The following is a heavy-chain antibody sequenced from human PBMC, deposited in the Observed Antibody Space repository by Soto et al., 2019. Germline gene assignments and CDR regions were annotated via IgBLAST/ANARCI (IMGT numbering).Heavy chain of an antibody. CDR1: GASVSSGNHY. V-gene: IGHV4-61*01. CDR2: IYHSGIT. J-gene: IGHJ4*02. Sequence: QVQMQESGPGLVKPSETLSLTCTVSGASVSSGNHYWSWIRQPPGKGLEGIGYIYHSGITNYNPSLKSRVTIPADTSRNQFSLKVSSVTAADTAVYYCARGWDANSWGPGTLVTVSS. CDR3: ARGWDANS. D-gene: IGHD6-19*01.